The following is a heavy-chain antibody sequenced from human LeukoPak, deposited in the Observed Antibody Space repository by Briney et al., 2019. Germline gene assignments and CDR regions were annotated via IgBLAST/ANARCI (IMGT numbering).Heavy chain of an antibody. CDR3: AKDLNLRYFDY. J-gene: IGHJ4*02. CDR1: GGSISSYY. V-gene: IGHV4-59*13. Sequence: SETLSLTSTVAGGSISSYYCSWIRQPPGRGLGWNGYIYYSGSTNYNPSLKSRVSISVDMSKNQFSLKLSSVTAADTAVYYCAKDLNLRYFDYWGQGTLVTVSS. D-gene: IGHD1-7*01. CDR2: IYYSGST.